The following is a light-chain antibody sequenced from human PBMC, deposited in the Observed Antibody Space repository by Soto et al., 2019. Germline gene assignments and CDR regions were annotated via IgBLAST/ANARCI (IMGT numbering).Light chain of an antibody. CDR2: KAS. V-gene: IGKV1-5*03. CDR1: QSISSW. Sequence: DIQMTQSPPTLSASVGDRVTITCRASQSISSWLAWYQQKPGKAPKLLIYKASSLESGVPSRFSGSGSGTEFTLTISSLQPDDFATYYCQQYNSYSLTFGQGTKVDIK. J-gene: IGKJ2*01. CDR3: QQYNSYSLT.